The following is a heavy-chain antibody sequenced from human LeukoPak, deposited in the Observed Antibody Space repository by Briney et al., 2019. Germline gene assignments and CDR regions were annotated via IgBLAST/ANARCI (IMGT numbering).Heavy chain of an antibody. V-gene: IGHV3-23*01. CDR2: ISGSGGST. CDR3: AKDVLSIAVAGLDY. D-gene: IGHD6-19*01. CDR1: GFTFSSYA. Sequence: GGSLRLSCAASGFTFSSYAMSWVRQAPGKGLEWVSAISGSGGSTYYADSVKGRFTISRDNSKNTLYLQMNSLRAVDTAVYYCAKDVLSIAVAGLDYWGQGTLVTVSS. J-gene: IGHJ4*02.